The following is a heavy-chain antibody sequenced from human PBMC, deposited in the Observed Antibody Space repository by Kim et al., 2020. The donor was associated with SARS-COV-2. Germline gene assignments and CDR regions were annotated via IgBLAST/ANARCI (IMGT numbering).Heavy chain of an antibody. CDR1: GFTFSSYA. V-gene: IGHV3-23*01. CDR2: ISGSGGST. D-gene: IGHD6-13*01. CDR3: AKDRYSSSWYEEPFDY. Sequence: GGSLRLSCAASGFTFSSYAMSWVRQAPGKGLEWVSAISGSGGSTYYADSVKGRFTISRDNSKNKLYLQMNSLRAEDTAVYYCAKDRYSSSWYEEPFDYWGQGTLVSVSS. J-gene: IGHJ4*02.